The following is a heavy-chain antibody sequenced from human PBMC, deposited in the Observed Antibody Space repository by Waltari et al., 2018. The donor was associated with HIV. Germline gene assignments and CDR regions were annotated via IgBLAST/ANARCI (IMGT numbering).Heavy chain of an antibody. CDR2: VNHVWRT. D-gene: IGHD6-19*01. CDR3: ARDSAPGLAVDDDDGEFFYYGLDV. Sequence: QVHLEQWGTGLLRPSETLSLTCAVYGGSFSGYYWSWVRQSPGRGRGWVGEVNHVWRTTYSPSLKGRVTVSVDTSKNQFSLTMRSVTAADTAVYYCARDSAPGLAVDDDDGEFFYYGLDVWGQGTTVTVSS. V-gene: IGHV4-34*01. CDR1: GGSFSGYY. J-gene: IGHJ6*01.